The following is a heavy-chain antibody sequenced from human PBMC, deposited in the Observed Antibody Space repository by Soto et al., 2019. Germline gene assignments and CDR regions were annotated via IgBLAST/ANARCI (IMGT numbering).Heavy chain of an antibody. V-gene: IGHV3-23*01. CDR1: GFIFGNYM. Sequence: EVQLLESGGGLVQPGESLRLSCAFSGFIFGNYMMTWVRQAPGKGLEWVSTIRDGGESTYYADSVKDRFTISRDNSKNTLYLQMDSLGVEDTAVYYCAPHVHCSGGSCHYDAFDIRGQGTMVTVSS. CDR2: IRDGGEST. CDR3: APHVHCSGGSCHYDAFDI. D-gene: IGHD2-15*01. J-gene: IGHJ3*02.